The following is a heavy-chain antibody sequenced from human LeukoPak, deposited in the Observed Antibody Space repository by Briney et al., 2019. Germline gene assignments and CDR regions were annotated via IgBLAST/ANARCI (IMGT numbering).Heavy chain of an antibody. J-gene: IGHJ6*03. V-gene: IGHV1-8*01. CDR3: ARAPWFGELLFGYYYYYMDV. CDR2: MNPNSGNT. CDR1: GYTFTSYD. Sequence: GASVKVSCKASGYTFTSYDINWVRQATGQGLEWMGWMNPNSGNTGYAQKFQGRVTMTRNTSISTAYMELSSLRSEDTAVHYCARAPWFGELLFGYYYYYMDVWGKGTTVTVSS. D-gene: IGHD3-10*01.